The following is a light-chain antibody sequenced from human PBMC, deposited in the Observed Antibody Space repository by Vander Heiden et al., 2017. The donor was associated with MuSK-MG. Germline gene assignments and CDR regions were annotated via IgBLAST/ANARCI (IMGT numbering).Light chain of an antibody. CDR1: TGAVTSGHY. Sequence: QAVVTQEPSLTVSPGGTVTLTCGSSTGAVTSGHYPYWFQQKPGQAPRTLIYDKSNKHSGTPARFSGSLLGGKAALTLSGAQPEEEAEYYCLLSYSGARPVVFGGGTKLTVL. J-gene: IGLJ2*01. V-gene: IGLV7-46*01. CDR2: DKS. CDR3: LLSYSGARPVV.